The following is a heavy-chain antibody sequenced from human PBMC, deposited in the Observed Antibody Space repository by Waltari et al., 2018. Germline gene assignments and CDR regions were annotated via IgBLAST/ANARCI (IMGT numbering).Heavy chain of an antibody. CDR3: VRGSTDWRGIDY. D-gene: IGHD3-9*01. CDR2: ISPHGSAT. J-gene: IGHJ4*02. Sequence: EVQLLESGGGFVQSGGSLRLSCVASGFSFSSKWMYWVRQPPGKGLVWVARISPHGSATFYEDSLEGRFTISRDNAENTLSLQVDSLRAEDTGIYYCVRGSTDWRGIDYWGQGTLVTVSS. V-gene: IGHV3-74*01. CDR1: GFSFSSKW.